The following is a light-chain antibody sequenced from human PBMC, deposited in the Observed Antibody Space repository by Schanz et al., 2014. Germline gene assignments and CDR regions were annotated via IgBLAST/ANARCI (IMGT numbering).Light chain of an antibody. Sequence: DMQMTQSPSTLSASVGDRVTIACRASQSLSSRLAWYQQKPGKAPKLLIYGASSLQSGVPSRFSGSGSGTDFTLTISSLQPEDSATYYCQQSHSTPHTFGQGTRLEIK. CDR2: GAS. CDR3: QQSHSTPHT. CDR1: QSLSSR. V-gene: IGKV1-39*01. J-gene: IGKJ2*01.